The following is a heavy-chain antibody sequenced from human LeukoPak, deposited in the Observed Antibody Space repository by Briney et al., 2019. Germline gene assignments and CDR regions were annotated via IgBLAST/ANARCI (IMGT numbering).Heavy chain of an antibody. V-gene: IGHV1-69*01. J-gene: IGHJ4*02. D-gene: IGHD3-22*01. Sequence: SVKVSCMASRGTFSSYAISWVRQAPGQGLEWMGGIISIFGTANCAQKFQGRVTITADESTSTAYMELSSLRSEDTAVYYCSRDGGNHYYHSTASSWDYWGQGTLVTVSS. CDR2: IISIFGTA. CDR1: RGTFSSYA. CDR3: SRDGGNHYYHSTASSWDY.